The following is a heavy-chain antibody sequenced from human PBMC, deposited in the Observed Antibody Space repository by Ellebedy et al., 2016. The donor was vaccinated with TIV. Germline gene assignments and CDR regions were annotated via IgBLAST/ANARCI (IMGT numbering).Heavy chain of an antibody. D-gene: IGHD2-2*01. J-gene: IGHJ3*02. V-gene: IGHV1-69*04. CDR3: AREARIGYCSSTSCSTFDI. Sequence: SVKVSCXASGGTFSSYAISWVRQAPGQGLEWMGRIIPILGIANYAQKFQGRVTITADKSTSTAYMELSSLRSEDTAVYYCAREARIGYCSSTSCSTFDIWGQGTMVTVSS. CDR1: GGTFSSYA. CDR2: IIPILGIA.